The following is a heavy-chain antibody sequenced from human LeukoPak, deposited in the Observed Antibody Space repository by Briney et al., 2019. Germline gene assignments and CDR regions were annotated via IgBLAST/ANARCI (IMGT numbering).Heavy chain of an antibody. CDR2: IKQDGSEK. J-gene: IGHJ4*02. V-gene: IGHV3-7*01. CDR1: GITFSAYA. Sequence: PGGSLRLSCAASGITFSAYAMSWVRQAPGKGLEWVANIKQDGSEKYYVDSVKGRFTISRDNAKNSLYLQMNSLRAEGTAVYYCARDSSGWYQFGDYWGQGTLVTVSS. D-gene: IGHD6-19*01. CDR3: ARDSSGWYQFGDY.